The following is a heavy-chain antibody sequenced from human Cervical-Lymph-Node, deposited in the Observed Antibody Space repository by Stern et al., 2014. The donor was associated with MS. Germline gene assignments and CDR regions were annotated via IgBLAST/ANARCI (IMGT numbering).Heavy chain of an antibody. Sequence: VQLVQSGAEVKKPGASVKVSCKDSGYTFTGQYLHWVRQAPGQGLEWMGWINPQTGVTNYAQKFLGRVTMTRDTSSSTAYMEVTRLTSDDTAVYFCARFPTFNWNSSSWGQGTLVTVSS. CDR1: GYTFTGQY. D-gene: IGHD1-7*01. J-gene: IGHJ5*02. CDR2: INPQTGVT. CDR3: ARFPTFNWNSSS. V-gene: IGHV1-2*02.